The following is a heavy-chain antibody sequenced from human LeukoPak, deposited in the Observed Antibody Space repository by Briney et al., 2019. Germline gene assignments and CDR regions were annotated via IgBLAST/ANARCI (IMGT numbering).Heavy chain of an antibody. Sequence: PGGSLRLSCAASGFTFNTYAMTWVRQAPGKGLEWVSALSGSGLSTYYADSVKGRFTISRDNSNNMLYLQMNSLRAEDTAVYYCAKAGRTGTYYFDYWGQGTLVTVSS. CDR1: GFTFNTYA. CDR3: AKAGRTGTYYFDY. D-gene: IGHD3/OR15-3a*01. V-gene: IGHV3-23*01. CDR2: LSGSGLST. J-gene: IGHJ4*02.